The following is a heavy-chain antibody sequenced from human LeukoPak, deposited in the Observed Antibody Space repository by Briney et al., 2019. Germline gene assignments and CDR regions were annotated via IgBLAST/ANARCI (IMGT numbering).Heavy chain of an antibody. V-gene: IGHV3-30*18. CDR1: GFNLSSYG. Sequence: GGSLRLSCAASGFNLSSYGMHWVRQAPGKGLEWVAVISYDGSNKYYVDSVKGRFTISRDNFGNTVYLQMNSLRPEDTAVYYCAKEAGYTYDYEHNAFDIWGQGTMVTVSS. CDR2: ISYDGSNK. CDR3: AKEAGYTYDYEHNAFDI. J-gene: IGHJ3*02. D-gene: IGHD5-18*01.